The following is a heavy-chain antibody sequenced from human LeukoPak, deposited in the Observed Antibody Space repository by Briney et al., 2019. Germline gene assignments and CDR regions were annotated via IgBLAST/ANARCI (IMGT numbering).Heavy chain of an antibody. V-gene: IGHV1-69*05. CDR3: ASDRRGYNWNYSDY. Sequence: ASVKVSCKASGGTFSSYAISWVRQAPGQGLEWMGRIIPIFGTVNYAQKFQGRVTITTDESTSRAYMELSSLRSEDTAVYYCASDRRGYNWNYSDYWGQGTLVTVSS. J-gene: IGHJ4*02. CDR1: GGTFSSYA. CDR2: IIPIFGTV. D-gene: IGHD1-20*01.